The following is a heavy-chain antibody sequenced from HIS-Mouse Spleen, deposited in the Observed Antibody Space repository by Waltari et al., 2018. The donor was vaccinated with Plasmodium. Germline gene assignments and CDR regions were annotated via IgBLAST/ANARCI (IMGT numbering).Heavy chain of an antibody. J-gene: IGHJ4*02. V-gene: IGHV4-34*01. CDR2: INHSGST. Sequence: QVQLQQWGAGLLKPSETLSLTCAVYGGSFSGYYWSWIRQPPGKGLEWIGEINHSGSTTDNPSLKSRVTISVDTSKNQFSLKLSSVTAADTAVYYCASSGSGSYYYWGQGTLVTVSS. CDR1: GGSFSGYY. CDR3: ASSGSGSYYY. D-gene: IGHD3-10*01.